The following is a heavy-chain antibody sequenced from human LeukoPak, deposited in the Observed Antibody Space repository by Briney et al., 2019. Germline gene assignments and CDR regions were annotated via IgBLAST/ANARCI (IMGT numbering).Heavy chain of an antibody. CDR2: IIPIFGTA. CDR3: ARDSYSGPTPGYYYGMDV. V-gene: IGHV1-69*01. D-gene: IGHD6-19*01. J-gene: IGHJ6*04. CDR1: GGTFSSYA. Sequence: GGTFSSYAISWVRQAPGQGLEWMGGIIPIFGTANYAQKFQGRVTITADESTSTAYMELSSLRSEDTAVYYCARDSYSGPTPGYYYGMDVWGKGTTVTVSS.